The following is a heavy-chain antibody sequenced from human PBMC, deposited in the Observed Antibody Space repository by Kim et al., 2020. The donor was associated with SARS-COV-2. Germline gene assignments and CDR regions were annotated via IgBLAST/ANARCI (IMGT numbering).Heavy chain of an antibody. Sequence: ASVKVSCKASGYTFTSYDINWVRQATGQGLEWMGWMNPNSGNTGYVQKFQGRVTMTMNTSISTAYMELSSLRSEDTAVYYCARGRLITMIVVVITTDYYYYMDVWGKGTTVTVSS. D-gene: IGHD3-22*01. J-gene: IGHJ6*03. CDR2: MNPNSGNT. CDR1: GYTFTSYD. V-gene: IGHV1-8*01. CDR3: ARGRLITMIVVVITTDYYYYMDV.